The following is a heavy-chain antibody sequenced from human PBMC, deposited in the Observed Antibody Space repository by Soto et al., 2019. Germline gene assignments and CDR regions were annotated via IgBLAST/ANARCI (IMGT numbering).Heavy chain of an antibody. CDR1: GYTLAELY. CDR2: FDPEDGET. D-gene: IGHD6-13*01. J-gene: IGHJ5*02. V-gene: IGHV1-24*01. CDR3: TTGRSSSWSSRWFDA. Sequence: GASVKVSCKVSGYTLAELYMNWVRQTPGEGLEWMGGFDPEDGETISAQKFQGRVDMTEDTSTDTAYMELSGLRSEDTAVYYCTTGRSSSWSSRWFDAWGQGTLVTVSS.